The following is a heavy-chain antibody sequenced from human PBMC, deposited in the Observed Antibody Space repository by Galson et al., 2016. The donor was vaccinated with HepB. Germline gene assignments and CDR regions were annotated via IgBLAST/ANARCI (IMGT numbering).Heavy chain of an antibody. Sequence: SLRLSCAASGFTFSDYAMSWVRRAPGKGLEWVSSISGSGDSTHYADSVKGRFAISRDKTKNTLYLQMNSLRAEDTAVYYCARDRRGGWESYFDHWGQGTLVTVSS. CDR3: ARDRRGGWESYFDH. D-gene: IGHD1-26*01. V-gene: IGHV3-23*01. CDR1: GFTFSDYA. CDR2: ISGSGDST. J-gene: IGHJ4*02.